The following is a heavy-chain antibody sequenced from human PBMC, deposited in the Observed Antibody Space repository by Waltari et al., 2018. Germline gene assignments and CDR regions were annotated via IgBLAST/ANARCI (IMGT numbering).Heavy chain of an antibody. CDR3: ARVITVVTPWYFDL. J-gene: IGHJ2*01. CDR2: IKHRGSP. D-gene: IGHD4-17*01. Sequence: QVQLQQWGAGLLKPSETLSLTCAVYGGSFSGYYWSWIRQPPGKGLEWIGEIKHRGSPNYNPSLKSRVTISVDTSKNQFSLKLSSVTAADTAVYYCARVITVVTPWYFDLWGRGTLVTVSS. V-gene: IGHV4-34*01. CDR1: GGSFSGYY.